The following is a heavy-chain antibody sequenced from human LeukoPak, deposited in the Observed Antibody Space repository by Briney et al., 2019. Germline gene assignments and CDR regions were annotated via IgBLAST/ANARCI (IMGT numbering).Heavy chain of an antibody. CDR1: GGSISSYY. J-gene: IGHJ3*02. V-gene: IGHV4-59*01. CDR3: ARDPGGDSSGPTGAFDI. CDR2: IYYSGST. D-gene: IGHD3-22*01. Sequence: SETLSLTCTVSGGSISSYYWSWIRQPPGKGLEWIGYIYYSGSTNYDPSLKSRVTISVDTSKNQFSLKLSSVTAADTAVYYCARDPGGDSSGPTGAFDIWGQGTMVTVSS.